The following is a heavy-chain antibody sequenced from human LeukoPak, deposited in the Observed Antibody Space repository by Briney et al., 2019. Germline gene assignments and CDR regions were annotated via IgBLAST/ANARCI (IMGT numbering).Heavy chain of an antibody. CDR1: GGTFGSYA. Sequence: ASVKVTCKASGGTFGSYAISWVRQAPGQGLEWMGVIIPIFGTANYAQKFQGRVTITADESTSTAYMELSSLRSEDTAVYYCARDSGIAAAGTNDYWGRGTLVTVSS. CDR2: IIPIFGTA. J-gene: IGHJ4*02. V-gene: IGHV1-69*13. CDR3: ARDSGIAAAGTNDY. D-gene: IGHD6-13*01.